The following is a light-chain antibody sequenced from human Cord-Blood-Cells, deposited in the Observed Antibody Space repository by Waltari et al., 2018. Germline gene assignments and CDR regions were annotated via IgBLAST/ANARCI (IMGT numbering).Light chain of an antibody. CDR1: SSNIGSTT. CDR3: AAWDDSLNGVV. V-gene: IGLV1-44*01. Sequence: QSVLTQPPSASGTPGPRVTISCSGSSSNIGSTTVNWYQQLPGTAPKLLIYSNNRRPSGVPDRFSGSKSGTSASLAISGLQSEDEADYYCAAWDDSLNGVVFGGGTKLTVL. J-gene: IGLJ2*01. CDR2: SNN.